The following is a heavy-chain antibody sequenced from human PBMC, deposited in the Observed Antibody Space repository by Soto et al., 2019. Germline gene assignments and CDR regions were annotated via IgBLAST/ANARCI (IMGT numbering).Heavy chain of an antibody. CDR2: IYHSGST. J-gene: IGHJ3*02. Sequence: QLQLQESGSGLVKPSQTLSLTCAVSGGSISSGGYSWSWIRQPPGKGLECIGYIYHSGSTYYNPSPKPPFHKSVDVSKTHFSLKLNTVTAADTAVYYCARGACYSEGRCAFDIWGQGAMVTVSS. CDR1: GGSISSGGYS. D-gene: IGHD5-18*01. V-gene: IGHV4-30-2*01. CDR3: ARGACYSEGRCAFDI.